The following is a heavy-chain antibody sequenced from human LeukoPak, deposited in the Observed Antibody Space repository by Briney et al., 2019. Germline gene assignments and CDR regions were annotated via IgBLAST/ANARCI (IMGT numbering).Heavy chain of an antibody. D-gene: IGHD4-4*01. CDR3: AKAAILHKNYYYYYGMDV. V-gene: IGHV3-23*01. CDR2: ISGSGGST. Sequence: GGSLRLSCAASGFTFSSYAMSWVRQAPGKGLEWVSAISGSGGSTYYADSVKGRFTISRDNSKNMLYLQMNSLRAEDTAVYYCAKAAILHKNYYYYYGMDVWGQGTTVTVSS. CDR1: GFTFSSYA. J-gene: IGHJ6*02.